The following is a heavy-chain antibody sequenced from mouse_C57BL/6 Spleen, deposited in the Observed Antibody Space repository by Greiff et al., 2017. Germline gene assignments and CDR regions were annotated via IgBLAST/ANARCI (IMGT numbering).Heavy chain of an antibody. CDR3: ARLSMMVTKGAMDH. D-gene: IGHD2-3*01. Sequence: EVKLVESGPVLVKPGASVKMSCKASGYTFTDYYMNWVKQSHGKSLAWIGVINPYNGGTSYNQKFKGKATLTVDKSSSTAYMELNSLTSEDSAVYYCARLSMMVTKGAMDHWGQGTSVTVSS. CDR1: GYTFTDYY. V-gene: IGHV1-19*01. J-gene: IGHJ4*01. CDR2: INPYNGGT.